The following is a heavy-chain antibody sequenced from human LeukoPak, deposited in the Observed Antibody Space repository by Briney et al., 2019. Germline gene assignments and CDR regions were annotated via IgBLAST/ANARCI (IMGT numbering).Heavy chain of an antibody. V-gene: IGHV4-61*02. J-gene: IGHJ4*02. Sequence: SQTLSLTCTVSGGSISSGSYYWSWIRQPAGKGLEWIGRIYTSGSTNYNPSLKSRVTISVGTSKNQFSLKLSSVTAADTAVYYCARDSTAGYYFDYWGQGTLVTVSS. CDR3: ARDSTAGYYFDY. CDR1: GGSISSGSYY. D-gene: IGHD3-9*01. CDR2: IYTSGST.